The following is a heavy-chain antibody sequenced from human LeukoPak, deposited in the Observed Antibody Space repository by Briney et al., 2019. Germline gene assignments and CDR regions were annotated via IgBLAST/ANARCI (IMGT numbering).Heavy chain of an antibody. CDR2: IYYSGST. Sequence: SETLSLTCTVSGGSISSGGYYWSWIRQHPGKGLEWIGYIYYSGSTYYNPSLKSRVTISVDTSKNQFSLKLSSVTAADTAVYYCATMFRGVNPSPDAFDIWGQGTMVTVSS. J-gene: IGHJ3*02. CDR3: ATMFRGVNPSPDAFDI. CDR1: GGSISSGGYY. D-gene: IGHD3-10*01. V-gene: IGHV4-31*03.